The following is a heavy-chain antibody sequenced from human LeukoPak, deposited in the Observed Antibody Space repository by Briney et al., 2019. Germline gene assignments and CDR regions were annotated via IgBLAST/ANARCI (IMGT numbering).Heavy chain of an antibody. CDR1: GGSISSYY. CDR3: ARSEGSGSYFDS. D-gene: IGHD3-10*01. J-gene: IGHJ4*02. CDR2: IYYSGST. Sequence: RTSETLSLTCTVSGGSISSYYWSWIRQPPGKGLEWIGYIYYSGSTNYNPSLKSRVTISVDTSKNQFSLKLSSVTAADTAVYYCARSEGSGSYFDSWGQGTLVTVSS. V-gene: IGHV4-59*01.